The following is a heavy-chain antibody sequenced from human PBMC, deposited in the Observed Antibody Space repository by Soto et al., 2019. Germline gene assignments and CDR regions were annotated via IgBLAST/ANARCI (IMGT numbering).Heavy chain of an antibody. CDR2: INPADSEA. CDR1: GYSYTSHW. J-gene: IGHJ6*02. CDR3: VRRAEGRPGDGYYYVALDV. D-gene: IGHD1-26*01. Sequence: GESPKTFCKGPGYSYTSHWIGWVRQRPGRGLEWMGIINPADSEANYSPSFQGQVTLSADRSTSPDFLQWSSLKGSGTAMYYCVRRAEGRPGDGYYYVALDVWGQGTTVTVSS. V-gene: IGHV5-51*01.